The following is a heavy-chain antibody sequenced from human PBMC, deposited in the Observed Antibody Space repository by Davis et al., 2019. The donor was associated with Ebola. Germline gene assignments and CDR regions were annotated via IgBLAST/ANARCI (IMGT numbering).Heavy chain of an antibody. CDR3: AKGDSSSWVDAFDI. V-gene: IGHV3-21*01. D-gene: IGHD6-13*01. CDR2: ISSTNNYI. CDR1: GFTFSSYS. J-gene: IGHJ3*02. Sequence: GESLKISCAASGFTFSSYSMNWVRQAPGKGLEWVSSISSTNNYIYYADSLKGRFTISRDNAKNSLYLQMNTLRAEDTAVYYCAKGDSSSWVDAFDIWGQGTMVTVSS.